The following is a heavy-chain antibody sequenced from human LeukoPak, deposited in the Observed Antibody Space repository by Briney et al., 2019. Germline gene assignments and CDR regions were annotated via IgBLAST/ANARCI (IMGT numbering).Heavy chain of an antibody. CDR2: ISAYNGNI. CDR1: GYTLSNYG. V-gene: IGHV1-18*01. CDR3: ARSTIKYCSGGSCYSGCFDY. D-gene: IGHD2-15*01. Sequence: ASVKVSCKASGYTLSNYGLNWVRQAPGQGLEWMGWISAYNGNINYAQKVQGRVTMTTDTSTNTAYMELRSLRSDDTAVYYCARSTIKYCSGGSCYSGCFDYWGQGTLVTVSS. J-gene: IGHJ4*02.